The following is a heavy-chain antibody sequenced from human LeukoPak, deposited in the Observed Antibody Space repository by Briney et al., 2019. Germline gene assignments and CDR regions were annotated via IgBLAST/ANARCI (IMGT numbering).Heavy chain of an antibody. D-gene: IGHD1-1*01. Sequence: KPSETLSLTCTVSGGSISSYYWSWIRQPPGKGLEWIGYIYYSGSTNYNPSLKSRVTISVDTSKNQFSLKLSSVTAADTAVYYCARGEDDGEYFQHWGQGTLVTVSS. J-gene: IGHJ1*01. CDR3: ARGEDDGEYFQH. V-gene: IGHV4-59*01. CDR1: GGSISSYY. CDR2: IYYSGST.